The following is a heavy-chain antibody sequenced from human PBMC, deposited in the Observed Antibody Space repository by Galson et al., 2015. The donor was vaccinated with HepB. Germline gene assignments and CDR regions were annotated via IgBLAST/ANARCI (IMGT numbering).Heavy chain of an antibody. D-gene: IGHD6-19*01. J-gene: IGHJ5*02. V-gene: IGHV3-9*01. CDR3: AKEGHQTRFSSAWYFWFDP. CDR2: ISWNSDVI. Sequence: SLRLSCAASGFTFDDYAMHWVRQLPGKGLEWVSGISWNSDVIAFADSVKGRFSISRDNAKNSLYLQMNSLRPEDTALYYCAKEGHQTRFSSAWYFWFDPRGQGTQVTVAS. CDR1: GFTFDDYA.